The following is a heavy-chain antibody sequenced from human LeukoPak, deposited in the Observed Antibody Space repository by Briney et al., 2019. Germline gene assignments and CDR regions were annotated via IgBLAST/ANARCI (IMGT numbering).Heavy chain of an antibody. V-gene: IGHV3-23*01. Sequence: GGSLRLSCAASGFTFSSYAMSWVRQAPGKELEWVSAISGSGGSTYYADSVKGRFTISRDNSKNTLYLQMNSLRAEDTAVYYCAPWTAMVLIDYWGQGTLVTVSS. D-gene: IGHD5-18*01. CDR2: ISGSGGST. CDR3: APWTAMVLIDY. J-gene: IGHJ4*02. CDR1: GFTFSSYA.